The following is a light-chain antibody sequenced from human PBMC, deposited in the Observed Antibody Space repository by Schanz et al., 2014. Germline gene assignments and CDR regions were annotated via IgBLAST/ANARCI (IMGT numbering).Light chain of an antibody. J-gene: IGLJ3*02. V-gene: IGLV2-8*01. CDR3: SSYAGTNFWV. Sequence: QSALTQPPSASGSPGQSVTISCTGTSSDVGGYNYVSWYQQHPGKAPKLMIYEVSKRPSGVPDRFSGSKSGNTASLTVSGVQPEDEADYYCSSYAGTNFWVFGGGTKLTVL. CDR2: EVS. CDR1: SSDVGGYNY.